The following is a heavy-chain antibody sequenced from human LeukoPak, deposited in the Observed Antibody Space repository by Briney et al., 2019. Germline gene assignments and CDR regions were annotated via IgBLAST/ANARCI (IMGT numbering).Heavy chain of an antibody. CDR3: AKDKPLDAFDI. J-gene: IGHJ3*02. CDR2: ISYDGSNK. Sequence: GGSLRLSCAASGFTFSSYAMHWVRQAPGKGLEWVAVISYDGSNKYYADSVKGRFTISRDNSKNTLYLQMNSLRAEDTAVYYCAKDKPLDAFDIWGQGTMVTVSS. CDR1: GFTFSSYA. D-gene: IGHD1-14*01. V-gene: IGHV3-30-3*01.